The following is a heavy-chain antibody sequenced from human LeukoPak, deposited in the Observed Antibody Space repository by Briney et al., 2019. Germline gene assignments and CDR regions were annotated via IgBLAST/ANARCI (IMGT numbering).Heavy chain of an antibody. CDR1: GYTFTSYY. CDR3: ARDLQQVVAATLSYCYYGMDV. Sequence: GASVKVSCKASGYTFTSYYMHWVRQAPGQGLEWMGIINPSGGSTSYAQKFQGRVTMTRDTSTSTVYMELSSLRSEDTAVYYCARDLQQVVAATLSYCYYGMDVWGKGTTVTVSS. D-gene: IGHD2-15*01. CDR2: INPSGGST. V-gene: IGHV1-46*01. J-gene: IGHJ6*04.